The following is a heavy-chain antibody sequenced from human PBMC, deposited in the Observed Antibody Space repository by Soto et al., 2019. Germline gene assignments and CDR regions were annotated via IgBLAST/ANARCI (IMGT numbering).Heavy chain of an antibody. Sequence: EVQLVESGGGLVKPGGSLRLSCAASGFTFSSDSMNWVRQAPGKGLELVSSISSSSSYIYYADSVKGRFTISRDNAKNSLYLQMNSLRAEDTAVYYCARKMAAAIDAFDIWGQGTMVTVSS. CDR2: ISSSSSYI. CDR3: ARKMAAAIDAFDI. CDR1: GFTFSSDS. D-gene: IGHD6-13*01. V-gene: IGHV3-21*01. J-gene: IGHJ3*02.